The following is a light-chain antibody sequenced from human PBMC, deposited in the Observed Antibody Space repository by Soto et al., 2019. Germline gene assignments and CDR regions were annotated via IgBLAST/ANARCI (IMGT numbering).Light chain of an antibody. V-gene: IGKV1-33*01. CDR1: QDISNY. CDR3: QQTGA. Sequence: DIQMTQSPSSLSASVGDRVTITYQASQDISNYLNWYQQKPGKAPKLLIYDASNLETGVPSRFSGSGSGTDFTFTISSLQPEDIATYYCQQTGAFGGGTKVEIK. J-gene: IGKJ4*01. CDR2: DAS.